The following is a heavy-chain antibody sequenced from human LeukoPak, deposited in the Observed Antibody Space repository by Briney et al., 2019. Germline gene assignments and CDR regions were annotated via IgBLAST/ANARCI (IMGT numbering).Heavy chain of an antibody. Sequence: PGGSLRLSRAASGFTFSSYSMNWVRQAPGKGLEWVSSISSSSSYIYYADSVKGRFTISRDNAKNSLYLQMNSLRAEDTAVYYCARDLSSGWPDYWGQGTLVTVSS. V-gene: IGHV3-21*01. D-gene: IGHD6-19*01. CDR3: ARDLSSGWPDY. J-gene: IGHJ4*02. CDR2: ISSSSSYI. CDR1: GFTFSSYS.